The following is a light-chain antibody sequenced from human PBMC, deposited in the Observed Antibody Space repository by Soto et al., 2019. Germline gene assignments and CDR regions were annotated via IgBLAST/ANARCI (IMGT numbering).Light chain of an antibody. Sequence: DIQMTQSPSSLSASVGDRVTITCRASQSISSYLNWYQQKPGKAPKLLIYAASSLQSGVPSRFSGSGSGTDFTLTISSLQPEDFATYYCQQSYCTLLTFGGGTKV. CDR3: QQSYCTLLT. V-gene: IGKV1-39*01. CDR1: QSISSY. J-gene: IGKJ4*01. CDR2: AAS.